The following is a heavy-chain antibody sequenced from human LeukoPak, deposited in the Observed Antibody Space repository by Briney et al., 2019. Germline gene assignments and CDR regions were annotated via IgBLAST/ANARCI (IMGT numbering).Heavy chain of an antibody. Sequence: GGSLRLSCAASGFTFSSYSMNWVRQAPGKGLEWVSYISSSSSTIYYADSVKGRFTISRDNAKNSLYLQVDSLRAEDTAVYYCARSPQGFFFDYWGHGTLVTVSS. CDR1: GFTFSSYS. D-gene: IGHD3-10*01. J-gene: IGHJ4*01. V-gene: IGHV3-48*01. CDR3: ARSPQGFFFDY. CDR2: ISSSSSTI.